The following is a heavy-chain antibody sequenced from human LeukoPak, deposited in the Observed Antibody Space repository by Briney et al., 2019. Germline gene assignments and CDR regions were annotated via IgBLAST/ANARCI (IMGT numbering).Heavy chain of an antibody. CDR3: ARDNRDVTDAFDI. V-gene: IGHV3-21*01. Sequence: PGGSLRLSCAASGFTFSSYSMNWVRQAPGKGLEWVSSISSSSSYIYYADSVKGRFTISRDNAKNSLYLQMNSLRAEDTAVYYCARDNRDVTDAFDIWGQGTLVTVSS. CDR1: GFTFSSYS. D-gene: IGHD3-10*01. J-gene: IGHJ3*02. CDR2: ISSSSSYI.